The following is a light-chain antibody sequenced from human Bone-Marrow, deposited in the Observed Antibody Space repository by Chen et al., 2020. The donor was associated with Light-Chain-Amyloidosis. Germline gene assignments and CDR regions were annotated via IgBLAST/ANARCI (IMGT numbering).Light chain of an antibody. J-gene: IGKJ1*01. CDR2: WAS. V-gene: IGKV4-1*01. CDR3: QQYYSTPQGT. CDR1: QSVLYSSNNKNY. Sequence: DIVLTQSPDSLAVSLGERATINCKSSQSVLYSSNNKNYLAWYQQKPGQPPKLLIYWASTRESGVPDRFSGSGSETDFTLTISSLQAEDVAVYYCQQYYSTPQGTFGQGTKVEIK.